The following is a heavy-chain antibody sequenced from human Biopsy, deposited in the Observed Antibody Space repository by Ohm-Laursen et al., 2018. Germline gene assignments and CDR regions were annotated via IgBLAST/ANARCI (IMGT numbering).Heavy chain of an antibody. V-gene: IGHV4-59*01. Sequence: TLSLTCAVSGGSISSDYWSWIRQTPGKGLEWIGYIYYSGSTNYNPSLKSRITISVDTSKNQFSLRLNSVTAADTAVYYCARATNSTGWPYYYFYGMDVWGQGTTVTVSS. J-gene: IGHJ6*02. D-gene: IGHD2/OR15-2a*01. CDR2: IYYSGST. CDR1: GGSISSDY. CDR3: ARATNSTGWPYYYFYGMDV.